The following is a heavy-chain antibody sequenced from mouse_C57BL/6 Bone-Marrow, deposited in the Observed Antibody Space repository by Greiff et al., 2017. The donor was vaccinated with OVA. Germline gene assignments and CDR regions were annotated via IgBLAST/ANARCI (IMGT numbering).Heavy chain of an antibody. CDR1: GYTFTSYG. CDR3: ARVYGSSYEAWFAY. D-gene: IGHD1-1*01. V-gene: IGHV1-81*01. CDR2: IYPRSDNT. Sequence: QVQLKQSGAELARPGASVKLSCKASGYTFTSYGISWVKQRTGQGLEWIGEIYPRSDNTYYNEKFKGKATLTADKSSSTAYMELRSLTSEDSAVYFCARVYGSSYEAWFAYWGQGTLVTVSA. J-gene: IGHJ3*01.